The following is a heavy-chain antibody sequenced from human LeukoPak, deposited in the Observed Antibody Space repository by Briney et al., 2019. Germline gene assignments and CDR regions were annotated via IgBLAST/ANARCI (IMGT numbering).Heavy chain of an antibody. D-gene: IGHD2-15*01. Sequence: GGSLRLSCAASGFDFSSNWMHWVRHAPGQGLVWVSRIKGDGISTNYADSVKGRFTISRDNSKNMLYPQMNSLRAEDTAVYYCARGRGLDVWGQGTTVTVSS. CDR1: GFDFSSNW. J-gene: IGHJ6*02. V-gene: IGHV3-74*01. CDR2: IKGDGIST. CDR3: ARGRGLDV.